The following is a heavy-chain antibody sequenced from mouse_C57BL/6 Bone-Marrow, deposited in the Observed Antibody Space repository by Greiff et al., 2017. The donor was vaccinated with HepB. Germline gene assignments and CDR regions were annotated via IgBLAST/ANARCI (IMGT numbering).Heavy chain of an antibody. CDR3: ARDYYDYDGALFAY. Sequence: QVQLQQPGAELVKPGASVKMSCKASGYTFTSYWITWVKQRPGQGLEWIGDIYPGSGSTNYNEKFKSKATLTVDTSSSTAYMQLSSLTSEDSAVYYCARDYYDYDGALFAYWGQGTLVTVSA. J-gene: IGHJ3*01. D-gene: IGHD2-4*01. CDR1: GYTFTSYW. V-gene: IGHV1-55*01. CDR2: IYPGSGST.